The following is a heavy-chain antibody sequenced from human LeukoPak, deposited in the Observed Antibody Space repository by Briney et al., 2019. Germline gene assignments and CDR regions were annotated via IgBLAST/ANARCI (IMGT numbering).Heavy chain of an antibody. CDR1: GGSISSGDCD. J-gene: IGHJ4*02. Sequence: PSETLSLTCSVSGGSISSGDCDWGWIRQPPGKGLEWIGTIYSSGSTYYNPSLTSRVSISVDTSKNQFSLKLSSVTAADTAVYYCARVQYYGRSVYWGQGTLVTVSS. CDR3: ARVQYYGRSVY. CDR2: IYSSGST. D-gene: IGHD3-10*01. V-gene: IGHV4-39*01.